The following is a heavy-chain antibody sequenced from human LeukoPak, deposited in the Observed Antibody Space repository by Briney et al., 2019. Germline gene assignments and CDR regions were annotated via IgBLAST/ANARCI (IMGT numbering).Heavy chain of an antibody. CDR3: AKAHESGDYRSPNYYYYMDV. D-gene: IGHD4-17*01. CDR1: GFTFNNYA. Sequence: PGGSLRLSCAASGFTFNNYAIHWVRQAPGKGLEWVAVISYDELNKYYADSVRGRFSISRDNSKNTMSLQMNSLRGEDTAVYYCAKAHESGDYRSPNYYYYMDVWGKGTTVTVSS. V-gene: IGHV3-30*04. CDR2: ISYDELNK. J-gene: IGHJ6*03.